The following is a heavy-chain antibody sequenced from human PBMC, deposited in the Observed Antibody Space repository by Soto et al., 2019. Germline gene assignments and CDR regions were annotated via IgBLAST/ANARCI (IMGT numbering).Heavy chain of an antibody. V-gene: IGHV3-23*01. CDR3: ANEGAYYYDSPGFRP. CDR1: GFIFSSYT. J-gene: IGHJ5*02. CDR2: ISGSGVGT. Sequence: EVQLLESGGGLVQPGGSLRLSCAVSGFIFSSYTMSWVRQAPGKGLEWVSGISGSGVGTYYADSVKGRFTISRDTSKNTMHLHMNSLRVEDTAVYYCANEGAYYYDSPGFRPWGQGTLVIVSS. D-gene: IGHD3-22*01.